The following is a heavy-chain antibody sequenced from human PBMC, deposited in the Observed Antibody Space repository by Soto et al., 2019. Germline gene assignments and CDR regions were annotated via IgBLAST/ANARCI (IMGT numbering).Heavy chain of an antibody. J-gene: IGHJ4*02. V-gene: IGHV1-69*02. D-gene: IGHD2-15*01. CDR3: AGRNPGSAYSILSLDY. CDR2: IIPILGIA. Sequence: ASVKVSCKASGGTFSSYTISWVRQAPGQGLEWMGRIIPILGIANYAQKYQGRVTITADKSTSTAYMELSSLRSEDTAVYYCAGRNPGSAYSILSLDYWGQGTLVTVSS. CDR1: GGTFSSYT.